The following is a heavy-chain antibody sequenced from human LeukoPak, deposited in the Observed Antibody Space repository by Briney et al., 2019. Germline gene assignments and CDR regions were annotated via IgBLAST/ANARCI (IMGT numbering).Heavy chain of an antibody. D-gene: IGHD3-10*01. J-gene: IGHJ6*02. CDR1: GYTFTSYG. Sequence: GASVKVSCKASGYTFTSYGISWVRQAPGQGLEWMGWISAYNGNTNYAQKLQGRVTMTRDTSTSTVYMELSSLRSEDTAVYYCARGGNYYGSGSPNNYYYYYGMDVWGQGTTVTVSS. CDR3: ARGGNYYGSGSPNNYYYYYGMDV. V-gene: IGHV1-18*01. CDR2: ISAYNGNT.